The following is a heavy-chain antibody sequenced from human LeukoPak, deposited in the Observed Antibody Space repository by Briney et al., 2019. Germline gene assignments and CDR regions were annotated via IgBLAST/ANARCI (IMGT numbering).Heavy chain of an antibody. CDR1: GGSISSGSYY. J-gene: IGHJ4*02. CDR2: IYYSGST. V-gene: IGHV4-61*10. D-gene: IGHD2-15*01. Sequence: SETLSLTCTVSGGSISSGSYYWSWIRQPAGKGLEWIGYIYYSGSTNYNPSLKSRVTISVDTSKNQFSLKLSSVTAADTAVYYCARGSGGLVFDYWGQGTLVTVSS. CDR3: ARGSGGLVFDY.